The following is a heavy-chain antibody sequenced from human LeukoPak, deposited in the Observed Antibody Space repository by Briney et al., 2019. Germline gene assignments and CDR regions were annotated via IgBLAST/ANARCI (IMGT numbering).Heavy chain of an antibody. Sequence: GGSLRLSCAASGFTFSSYAMSWVRQPPGEGLEWVSAISASGGSTYYADSVKGRFTISRDNSKNTLYLQMNGLRGEDTAVYYCARWYSSGWYEVRDYWGQGTLVTVSS. CDR2: ISASGGST. D-gene: IGHD6-19*01. V-gene: IGHV3-23*01. CDR1: GFTFSSYA. CDR3: ARWYSSGWYEVRDY. J-gene: IGHJ4*02.